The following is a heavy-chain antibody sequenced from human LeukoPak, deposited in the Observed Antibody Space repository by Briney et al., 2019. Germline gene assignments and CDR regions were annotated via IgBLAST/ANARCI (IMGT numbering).Heavy chain of an antibody. CDR3: ARDLNGVAFDI. D-gene: IGHD4-17*01. CDR1: GFTFSNYC. V-gene: IGHV3-30*03. CDR2: ISDDGTNK. J-gene: IGHJ3*02. Sequence: GLLIISCAASGFTFSNYCIHLGRQASSKGLELVGVISDDGTNKYYADSVKGRFTISRDNAKNSLYLQMNSLTAEDTAVYYCARDLNGVAFDIWGQGTMVTVSS.